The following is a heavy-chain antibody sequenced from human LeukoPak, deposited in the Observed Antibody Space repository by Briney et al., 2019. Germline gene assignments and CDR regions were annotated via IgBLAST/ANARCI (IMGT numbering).Heavy chain of an antibody. Sequence: SETLSLTCSVSGGSIGSGGYWWSWVRQHPGKGLEWIGNIYYSGTTYYNPSLRSRVTISMDTSKNQFSLKLISVTAADTAVYYCARGISLDYWGQGTLVTVSS. V-gene: IGHV4-31*03. CDR2: IYYSGTT. CDR3: ARGISLDY. D-gene: IGHD3-10*01. J-gene: IGHJ4*02. CDR1: GGSIGSGGYW.